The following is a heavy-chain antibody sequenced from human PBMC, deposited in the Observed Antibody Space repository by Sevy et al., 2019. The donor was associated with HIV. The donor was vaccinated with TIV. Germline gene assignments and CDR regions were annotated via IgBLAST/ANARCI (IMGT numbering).Heavy chain of an antibody. CDR3: VKGPHPAVTTSYAVDV. Sequence: GGSLRLSCAASGFTFKSYGMHWVRQAPGKGLEWVTFIRNDGSTKYYADSVRGRFTASRDNSKNTLYLHMNSLRPEDTAVYYCVKGPHPAVTTSYAVDVWGQGTTFTVSS. D-gene: IGHD4-17*01. J-gene: IGHJ6*02. V-gene: IGHV3-30*02. CDR2: IRNDGSTK. CDR1: GFTFKSYG.